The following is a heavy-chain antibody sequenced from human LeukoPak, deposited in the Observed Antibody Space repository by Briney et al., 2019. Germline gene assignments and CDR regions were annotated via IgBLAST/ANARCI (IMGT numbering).Heavy chain of an antibody. V-gene: IGHV4-31*03. CDR1: GGSISSGGYY. CDR3: VRFRTNGSGSYLYNWFDP. D-gene: IGHD3-10*01. CDR2: IYYSGST. J-gene: IGHJ5*02. Sequence: PSQTLSLTCTVSGGSISSGGYYWSWIRQHPGKGLEWIGYIYYSGSTYYNPSLKSRVTISVDTSKNQFSLKLSSVTAADTAVYYCVRFRTNGSGSYLYNWFDPWGQGTLVTVSS.